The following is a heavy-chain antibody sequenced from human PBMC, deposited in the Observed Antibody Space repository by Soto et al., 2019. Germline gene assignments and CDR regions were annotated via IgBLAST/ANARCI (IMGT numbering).Heavy chain of an antibody. CDR3: TIDTDLPDY. J-gene: IGHJ4*02. CDR2: IVVGSGKA. Sequence: SVKLSCKTSGFTFSGSAVQWVRQIRGQGLEWIGWIVVGSGKAKYAPKFQQRVTISRDKSTNTAYLEVNSLRHGDTAIYYCTIDTDLPDYSGQGSLVIGSA. V-gene: IGHV1-58*01. CDR1: GFTFSGSA.